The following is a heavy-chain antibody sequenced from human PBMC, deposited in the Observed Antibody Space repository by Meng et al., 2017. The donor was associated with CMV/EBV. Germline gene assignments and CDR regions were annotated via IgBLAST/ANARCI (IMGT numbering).Heavy chain of an antibody. J-gene: IGHJ5*02. CDR1: GGSISDYC. V-gene: IGHV4-34*04. Sequence: GSLRLSCAIYGGSISDYCWAWIRQSPAQGLGWVWEINHRGVTSTNPSLASRATLSIDTSKNQFSLKLISMTAVDTAMFYCARLPDVVDGGLVTGNWVDPWGQGTLVTVSS. CDR3: ARLPDVVDGGLVTGNWVDP. CDR2: INHRGVT. D-gene: IGHD5-18*01.